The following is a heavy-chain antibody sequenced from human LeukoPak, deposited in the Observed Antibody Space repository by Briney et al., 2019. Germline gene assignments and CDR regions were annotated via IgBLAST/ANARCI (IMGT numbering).Heavy chain of an antibody. Sequence: SETLSLTCTVSGGSISSGDYYWSWIRQPPGKGLEWIGYIYYSGSTYYSPSLKSRVTISVDTSKNQFSLKLSSVTAADTAVYYCAREIAVAGSYYFDYWGQGTLVTVSS. V-gene: IGHV4-30-4*01. J-gene: IGHJ4*02. D-gene: IGHD6-19*01. CDR2: IYYSGST. CDR1: GGSISSGDYY. CDR3: AREIAVAGSYYFDY.